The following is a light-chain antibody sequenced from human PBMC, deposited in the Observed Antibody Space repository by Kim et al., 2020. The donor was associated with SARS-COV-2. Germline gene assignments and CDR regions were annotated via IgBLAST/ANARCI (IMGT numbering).Light chain of an antibody. CDR1: NLTTNY. V-gene: IGLV3-19*01. Sequence: GQTVNITCQGDNLTTNYANWYQQKPGQAPVLVMFGQNNRPSGIPDRFSGSSSGNTASLTITGAQAEDEAVYYCKSRDSSGNLLVFGGGTQLTVL. CDR2: GQN. J-gene: IGLJ2*01. CDR3: KSRDSSGNLLV.